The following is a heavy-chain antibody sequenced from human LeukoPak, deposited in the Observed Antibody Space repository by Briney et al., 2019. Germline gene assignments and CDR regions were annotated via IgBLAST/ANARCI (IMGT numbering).Heavy chain of an antibody. D-gene: IGHD5-18*01. CDR2: ISYDGSNK. Sequence: GGSLRLSCAASGFTFSNYAIHWVRQAPGKGLEWVAVISYDGSNKYYADSVKGRFTISRDNSKNTLYLQMNSLRAEDTAVYYCAKDFSSAMVTLPFDYWGQGTLVTVSS. J-gene: IGHJ4*02. CDR3: AKDFSSAMVTLPFDY. CDR1: GFTFSNYA. V-gene: IGHV3-30-3*01.